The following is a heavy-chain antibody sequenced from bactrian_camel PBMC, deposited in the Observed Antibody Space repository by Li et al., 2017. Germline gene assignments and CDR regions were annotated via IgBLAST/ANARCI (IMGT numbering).Heavy chain of an antibody. Sequence: HVQLVESGGGSVQAGGSLRLSCAASGKLCRPNYMAWFRQAPGKEREAVAIISRAGVTHYGSAEGRFTISRDNAKKTVYLQMNSLRPEDTAMYYCAAGCRFDKERRLSQEGYYYWGQGTQVTVS. J-gene: IGHJ4*01. CDR1: GKLCRPNY. V-gene: IGHV3S53*01. D-gene: IGHD4*01. CDR3: AAGCRFDKERRLSQEGYYY. CDR2: ISRAGVT.